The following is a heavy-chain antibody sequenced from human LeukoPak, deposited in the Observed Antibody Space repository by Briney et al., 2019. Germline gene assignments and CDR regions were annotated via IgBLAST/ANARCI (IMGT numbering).Heavy chain of an antibody. CDR1: GGSFSAYY. Sequence: SETLSLTCAVYGGSFSAYYWSWIRQPPGKGLEWIGEISYSGSTNYNPSLKSRVTISLDTSKNQFSLRLSSVTAADTAVYFCARGHEEWEVLQRAVRFDPWGQGTLVTVSS. J-gene: IGHJ5*02. CDR2: ISYSGST. V-gene: IGHV4-34*01. D-gene: IGHD1-26*01. CDR3: ARGHEEWEVLQRAVRFDP.